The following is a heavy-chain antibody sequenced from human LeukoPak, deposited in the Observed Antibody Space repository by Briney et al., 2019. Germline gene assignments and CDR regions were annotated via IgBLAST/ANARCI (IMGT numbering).Heavy chain of an antibody. D-gene: IGHD6-19*01. J-gene: IGHJ6*03. CDR3: ARVVAGDYSYYFMDV. Sequence: KSGGSLRLSCAASGFTFSRNSMNWVRQAPGKGLEWVSSISSSSIYIYYADSVKGRFTISRDNAKNTLYLQMNSLRAEDTAVYYCARVVAGDYSYYFMDVWGKGTTVTISS. CDR1: GFTFSRNS. CDR2: ISSSSIYI. V-gene: IGHV3-21*01.